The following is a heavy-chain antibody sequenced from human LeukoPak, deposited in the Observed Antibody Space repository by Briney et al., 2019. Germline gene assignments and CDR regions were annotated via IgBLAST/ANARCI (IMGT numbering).Heavy chain of an antibody. CDR3: AKGTDSSGRPRGGFDY. D-gene: IGHD6-19*01. CDR2: ISWDGGST. Sequence: GGSLRLSCAASGFTFDDYAMHWVRQAPGKGLEWVSLISWDGGSTYYADSVKGRLTISRDNSESTLYLQMSSLRAEDTALYYCAKGTDSSGRPRGGFDYWGQGTLVTVSS. CDR1: GFTFDDYA. V-gene: IGHV3-43D*03. J-gene: IGHJ4*02.